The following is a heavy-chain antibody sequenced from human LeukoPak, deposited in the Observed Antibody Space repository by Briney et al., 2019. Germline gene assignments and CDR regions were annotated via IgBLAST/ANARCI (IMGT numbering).Heavy chain of an antibody. CDR1: GFTFSSYS. Sequence: GGCLRLSCAASGFTFSSYSMNWVRQAPGKGLEWVSSISSGGTYMYYADSVKGRFTISRDNAQNSMYLQMNSLRAEDTAVYYCGRVGGRSKAAKGDAFDIWGQGTMVTVSS. CDR2: ISSGGTYM. CDR3: GRVGGRSKAAKGDAFDI. V-gene: IGHV3-21*01. J-gene: IGHJ3*02. D-gene: IGHD6-6*01.